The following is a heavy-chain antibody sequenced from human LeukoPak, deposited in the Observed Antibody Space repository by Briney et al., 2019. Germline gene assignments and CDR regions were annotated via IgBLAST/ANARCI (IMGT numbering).Heavy chain of an antibody. CDR1: GYTFTGYY. Sequence: ASVKVSCKASGYTFTGYYMHWVRQAPGQGLEWMGWINPNSGGTNYAQKFQGRVTMTGDTSISTAYMELSRPRSDDTAVYYCARGGYSYGWGIYYYYYYMDVWGKGTTVTTSS. CDR2: INPNSGGT. D-gene: IGHD5-18*01. CDR3: ARGGYSYGWGIYYYYYYMDV. J-gene: IGHJ6*03. V-gene: IGHV1-2*02.